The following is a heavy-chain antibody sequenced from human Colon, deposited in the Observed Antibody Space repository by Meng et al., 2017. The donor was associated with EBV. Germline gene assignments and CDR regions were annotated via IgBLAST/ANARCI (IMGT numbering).Heavy chain of an antibody. V-gene: IGHV4-30-4*01. J-gene: IGHJ4*02. CDR2: IYYSGST. CDR1: GVSISSGDYY. D-gene: IGHD5-12*01. Sequence: VQSEGPGPRTGKPSQSLYPPLTVSGVSISSGDYYWSWIRQPPGKGLKWIGYIYYSGSTYSNPSLKSRVTISVDTSKNQFSLKLSSVTAADTAVYYCARDRGGLGAFDYWGQGTLVTVSS. CDR3: ARDRGGLGAFDY.